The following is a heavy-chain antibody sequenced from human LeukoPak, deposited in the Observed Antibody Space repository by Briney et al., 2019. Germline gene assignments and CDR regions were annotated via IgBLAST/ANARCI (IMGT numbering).Heavy chain of an antibody. CDR3: ARGHPGRWLAYSY. Sequence: SSETLSLTCAVYGGSFSGYYWSWIRQPPAKGLEWIGEINHSGSTNYNPSLKSRVTISVDTSKNQFSLKLSSVTAADTAVYYCARGHPGRWLAYSYWGQGTLVTVSS. CDR1: GGSFSGYY. CDR2: INHSGST. D-gene: IGHD6-19*01. V-gene: IGHV4-34*01. J-gene: IGHJ4*02.